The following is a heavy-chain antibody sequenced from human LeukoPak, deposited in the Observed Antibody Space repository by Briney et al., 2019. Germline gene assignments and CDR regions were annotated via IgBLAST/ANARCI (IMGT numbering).Heavy chain of an antibody. D-gene: IGHD4-17*01. V-gene: IGHV3-9*01. CDR3: AKALYGDYVLGAFDY. Sequence: GGSLRLSCAASGFTFDDYAMHWVRQAPGKGLEWVSGISWNSGSIGYADSVKGRFTISRDNAKNSLYLQMNSLRAEDTALYYCAKALYGDYVLGAFDYWGQGTLVTVSS. CDR2: ISWNSGSI. J-gene: IGHJ4*02. CDR1: GFTFDDYA.